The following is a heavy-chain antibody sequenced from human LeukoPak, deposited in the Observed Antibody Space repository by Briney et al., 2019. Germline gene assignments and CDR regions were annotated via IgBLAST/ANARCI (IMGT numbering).Heavy chain of an antibody. CDR1: GYSSTNYG. CDR2: IHIYRGNT. J-gene: IGHJ4*02. CDR3: ARESVPAVAARRGLNY. Sequence: VASVKVSCKASGYSSTNYGISWVRQAPGQGLEWMGWIHIYRGNTNYAQKFQGRVTMTTDTSTSTVYMEVRGLRSDDTAMYYCARESVPAVAARRGLNYWGQGTLVAVSS. D-gene: IGHD6-6*01. V-gene: IGHV1-18*01.